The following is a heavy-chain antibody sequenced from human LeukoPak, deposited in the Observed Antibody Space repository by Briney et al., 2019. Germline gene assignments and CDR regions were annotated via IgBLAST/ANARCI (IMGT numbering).Heavy chain of an antibody. CDR1: GYTFTSYG. V-gene: IGHV1-18*01. CDR2: ISAYNGNT. Sequence: GASVKVSCKASGYTFTSYGISWVRQAPGQGLEWMGWISAYNGNTNYAQKLQGRVTMTRDMSTSTVYMELSSLRSEDTAVYYCARGRIAAPDYYMDVWGKGTTVTVSS. D-gene: IGHD6-13*01. J-gene: IGHJ6*03. CDR3: ARGRIAAPDYYMDV.